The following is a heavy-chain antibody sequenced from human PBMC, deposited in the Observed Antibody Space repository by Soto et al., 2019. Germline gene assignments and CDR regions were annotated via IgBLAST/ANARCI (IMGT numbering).Heavy chain of an antibody. D-gene: IGHD4-17*01. J-gene: IGHJ4*02. CDR3: AKVHGDYSYFDY. CDR1: GFTFDDYA. V-gene: IGHV3-9*01. CDR2: ISWNSGSI. Sequence: GGSLRLSCAASGFTFDDYAMHWVRQAPGKGLEWVSGISWNSGSIGYADSVKGRFTISRDNAKNSLYLQMNSLRAEDTALYYCAKVHGDYSYFDYWGQGTLVTVSS.